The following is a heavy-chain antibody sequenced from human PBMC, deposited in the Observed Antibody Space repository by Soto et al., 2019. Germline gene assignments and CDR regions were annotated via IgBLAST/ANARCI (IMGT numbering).Heavy chain of an antibody. D-gene: IGHD1-7*01. CDR2: INHSGST. Sequence: SETLSLTCAVCGGSFCGYYWSWIRQPPGKGLEWIGEINHSGSTNYNPSLKSRVTISVDTSKNQFSLKLSSVTAADTAVYYCARGRPPLTGTPYYYYYYYMDVWGKGTTVTVSS. J-gene: IGHJ6*03. V-gene: IGHV4-34*01. CDR1: GGSFCGYY. CDR3: ARGRPPLTGTPYYYYYYYMDV.